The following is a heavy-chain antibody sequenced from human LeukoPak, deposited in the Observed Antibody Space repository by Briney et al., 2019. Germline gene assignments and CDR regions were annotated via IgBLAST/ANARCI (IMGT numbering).Heavy chain of an antibody. CDR3: AKDTTGIQLWFELET. J-gene: IGHJ5*02. CDR2: ISGSGGST. V-gene: IGHV3-23*01. CDR1: GFTFSSYW. D-gene: IGHD5-18*01. Sequence: GGSLRLSCAASGFTFSSYWMSWVRQAPGKGLEWVSAISGSGGSTYYADSVKGRFTISRDNSKNTLYLQMNSLRAEDTAVYYCAKDTTGIQLWFELETWGQGTLVTVSS.